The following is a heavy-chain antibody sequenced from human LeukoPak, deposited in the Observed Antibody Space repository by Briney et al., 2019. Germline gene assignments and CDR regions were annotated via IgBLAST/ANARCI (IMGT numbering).Heavy chain of an antibody. D-gene: IGHD4-11*01. Sequence: SETLSLTCAVSGGSIGSYYWSWIRQPPGKGLEWIGYIHYSGSTNHNPSLKSRVTISIDTSKNQISLRLTSVTAADTAVYYCAGYGNYWDWYFDLWGRGTLVTVSS. CDR1: GGSIGSYY. J-gene: IGHJ2*01. CDR3: AGYGNYWDWYFDL. CDR2: IHYSGST. V-gene: IGHV4-59*01.